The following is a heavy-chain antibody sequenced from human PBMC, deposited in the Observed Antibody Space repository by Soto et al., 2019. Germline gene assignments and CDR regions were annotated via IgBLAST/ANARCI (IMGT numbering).Heavy chain of an antibody. Sequence: SETLSLTCAVYGGSFSGYYWSWIRQPPGKGLEWIGEINHSGSTNYNPSLKSRVTISVDTSKNQFSLKLSSVTAADTAVYYCARGLRYFDWPRDAFDIWGQGTMVTVSS. V-gene: IGHV4-34*01. D-gene: IGHD3-9*01. CDR2: INHSGST. CDR3: ARGLRYFDWPRDAFDI. CDR1: GGSFSGYY. J-gene: IGHJ3*02.